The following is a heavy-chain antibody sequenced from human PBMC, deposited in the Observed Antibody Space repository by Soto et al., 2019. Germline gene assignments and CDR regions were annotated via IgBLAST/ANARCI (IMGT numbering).Heavy chain of an antibody. CDR3: ARDLEWEGGMDV. J-gene: IGHJ6*02. Sequence: PSETLSLTCTVSGGSISSGDYYWSWIRQPPGKGLEWIGYIYYSGSTYYNPPLKSRVTISVDTSKNQFSLKLSSVTAADTAVYYCARDLEWEGGMDVWGQGTTVTVSS. V-gene: IGHV4-30-4*01. CDR2: IYYSGST. CDR1: GGSISSGDYY. D-gene: IGHD1-26*01.